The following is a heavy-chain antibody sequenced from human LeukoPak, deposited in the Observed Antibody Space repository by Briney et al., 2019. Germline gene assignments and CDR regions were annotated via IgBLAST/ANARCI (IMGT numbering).Heavy chain of an antibody. J-gene: IGHJ4*02. CDR3: ARRAYCSSTSCAFDY. CDR2: ISSSSSYI. V-gene: IGHV3-21*01. Sequence: GGSLRLSCAASGFTFSSYSMNWVRQAPGKGLEWVSSISSSSSYIYYADSVKGRFTISRDNAKNSLYLQMNSLRAEDTAVYYRARRAYCSSTSCAFDYWGQGTLVTVSS. D-gene: IGHD2-2*01. CDR1: GFTFSSYS.